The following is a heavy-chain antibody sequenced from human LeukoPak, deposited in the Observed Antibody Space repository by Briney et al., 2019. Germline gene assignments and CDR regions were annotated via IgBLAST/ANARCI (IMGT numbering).Heavy chain of an antibody. CDR1: GGSITNYY. Sequence: SETLSLTCTVSGGSITNYYWTWIRQPPGKGLEWIGYIFYTGSDNSNYNPSLKSRVTMSVDTSKNQFSLKLSSVTAADTAVYYCARVNTQGVPSPWGQGILVTVSS. D-gene: IGHD2-15*01. V-gene: IGHV4-59*08. CDR2: IFYTGSDNS. CDR3: ARVNTQGVPSP. J-gene: IGHJ5*02.